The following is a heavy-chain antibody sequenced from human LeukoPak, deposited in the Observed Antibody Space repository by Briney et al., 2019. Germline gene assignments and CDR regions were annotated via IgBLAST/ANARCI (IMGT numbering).Heavy chain of an antibody. CDR3: ARVSYYYDSSGFELWDY. J-gene: IGHJ4*02. V-gene: IGHV1-2*02. Sequence: GASVKVSCKASGYTFTDYYMHWVRQAPGQGLEWMGWINPNSGGTNYAQKLQGRVTMTTDTSTSTAYMELRSLRSDDTAVYYCARVSYYYDSSGFELWDYWGQGTLVTVSS. CDR1: GYTFTDYY. CDR2: INPNSGGT. D-gene: IGHD3-22*01.